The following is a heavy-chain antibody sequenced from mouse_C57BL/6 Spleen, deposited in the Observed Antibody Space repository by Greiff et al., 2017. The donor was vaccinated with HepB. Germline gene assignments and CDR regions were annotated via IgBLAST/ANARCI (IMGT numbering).Heavy chain of an antibody. CDR3: ARSGTAWFAY. CDR2: IYPGDGDT. V-gene: IGHV1-82*01. CDR1: GYAFSSSW. Sequence: VQLQQSGPELVKPGASVKISCKASGYAFSSSWMNWVKQRPGKGLEWIGRIYPGDGDTNYNGKFKGKATLTADKSSSTAYMQLSSLTAEASAVYFCARSGTAWFAYWGQGTLVTVAA. J-gene: IGHJ3*01. D-gene: IGHD1-1*01.